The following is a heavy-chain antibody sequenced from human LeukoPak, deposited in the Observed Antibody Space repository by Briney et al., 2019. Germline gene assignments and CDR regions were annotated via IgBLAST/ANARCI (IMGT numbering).Heavy chain of an antibody. D-gene: IGHD3-3*01. CDR3: ARDLPTGIFGVVGDAFDI. V-gene: IGHV3-21*01. CDR1: GFTFSSYS. J-gene: IGHJ3*02. Sequence: GSLRLSCAASGFTFSSYSMNRVRQAPGKGLEWVSSISSSSSYIYYADSVKGRFTISRDNAKNSLYLQMNSLRAEDTAVYYCARDLPTGIFGVVGDAFDIWGQGTMVTVSS. CDR2: ISSSSSYI.